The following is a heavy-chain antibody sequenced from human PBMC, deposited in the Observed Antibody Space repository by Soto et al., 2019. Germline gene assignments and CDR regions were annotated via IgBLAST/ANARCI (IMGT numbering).Heavy chain of an antibody. CDR2: IYYSGST. Sequence: QGQLQESGPGVMRPSQTLSLTCTVSGASISSGDHYWTWIRQPPGKGLEWIGYIYYSGSTFYNPSLNSRVTMSIDMSKSQFSLNLRSVTAADTAVYYCASSPPKEAFDLWGQGTMVIVSS. J-gene: IGHJ3*01. CDR3: ASSPPKEAFDL. D-gene: IGHD6-6*01. V-gene: IGHV4-30-4*01. CDR1: GASISSGDHY.